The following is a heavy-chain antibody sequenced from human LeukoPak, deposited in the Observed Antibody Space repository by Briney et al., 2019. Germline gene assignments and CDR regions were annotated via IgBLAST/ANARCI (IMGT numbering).Heavy chain of an antibody. Sequence: PGGSLRLSCAASGLTFSSYAMHWVRQAPGKGLEWVAVISYDGSNKYYADSVKGRFTISRDNSKNTLYLQMNSLRAEDTAVYYCARDRAGTIDYWGQGTLVTVSS. V-gene: IGHV3-30*14. CDR1: GLTFSSYA. CDR2: ISYDGSNK. CDR3: ARDRAGTIDY. J-gene: IGHJ4*02. D-gene: IGHD6-13*01.